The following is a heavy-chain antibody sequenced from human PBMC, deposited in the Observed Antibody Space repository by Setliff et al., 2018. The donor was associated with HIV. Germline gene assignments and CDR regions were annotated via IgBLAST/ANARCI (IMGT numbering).Heavy chain of an antibody. CDR1: GFTFSGSA. V-gene: IGHV3-73*01. D-gene: IGHD4-17*01. CDR2: IKTKPNSYAT. Sequence: PGGSLRLSCSASGFTFSGSALHWVRQASGKGLEWVGRIKTKPNSYATAHAESVKGRFTISRDDSQNTAYLQMNSLRTEDTAVYFCAVSPDGDCATTECANWFDPWGQGTLVTVSS. CDR3: AVSPDGDCATTECANWFDP. J-gene: IGHJ5*02.